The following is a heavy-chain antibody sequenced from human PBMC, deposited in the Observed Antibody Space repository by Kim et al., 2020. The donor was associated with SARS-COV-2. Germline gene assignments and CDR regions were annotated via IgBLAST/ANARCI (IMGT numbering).Heavy chain of an antibody. CDR3: AAITYYYDSSGYYSGAH. CDR1: GFTFTSSA. D-gene: IGHD3-22*01. CDR2: IVVGSGNT. Sequence: SVKVSCKASGFTFTSSAVQWVRQARGQRLEWIGWIVVGSGNTNYAQKFQERVTITRDMSTSTAYMELSSLRSEDTAVYYCAAITYYYDSSGYYSGAHWGQGTLVTVSS. J-gene: IGHJ4*02. V-gene: IGHV1-58*01.